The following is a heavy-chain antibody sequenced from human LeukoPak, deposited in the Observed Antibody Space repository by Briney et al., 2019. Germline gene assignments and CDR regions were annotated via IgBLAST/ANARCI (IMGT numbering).Heavy chain of an antibody. Sequence: GGSLRLSCAASGFIFRNYWMSWVRQGPGEGPEWVANINQGGSEKYYVDSVKGRFTISRDNAKNSLDLQMNSLRVEDTATYYCARLAVPPGNRGWYYEQWGQGTLVTVSS. CDR1: GFIFRNYW. CDR3: ARLAVPPGNRGWYYEQ. V-gene: IGHV3-7*03. D-gene: IGHD2-2*01. J-gene: IGHJ4*01. CDR2: INQGGSEK.